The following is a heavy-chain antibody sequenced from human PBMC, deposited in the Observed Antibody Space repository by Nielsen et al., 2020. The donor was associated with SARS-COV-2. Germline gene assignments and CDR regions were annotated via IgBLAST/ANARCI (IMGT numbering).Heavy chain of an antibody. J-gene: IGHJ6*02. D-gene: IGHD2-2*01. CDR2: ISGSGGST. CDR3: AKVTRYCSSTSCYPLGMDV. V-gene: IGHV3-23*01. Sequence: WIRQPPGKGLEWVSAISGSGGSTYYADSVKGRFTISRDNSKNTRYLQMNSLRAEDTAVYYRAKVTRYCSSTSCYPLGMDVWGQGTTVTVSS.